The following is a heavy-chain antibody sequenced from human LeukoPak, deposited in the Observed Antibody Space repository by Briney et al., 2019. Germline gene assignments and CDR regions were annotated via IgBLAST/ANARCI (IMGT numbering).Heavy chain of an antibody. Sequence: GESLKISCAAPGFTFSSYAMSWVRQAPGKGLEWVSGISGSGGSTYYADSVKGRFTISRDNSRNTLYLQMNSPRAEDTAVYYCAILPGYSSGWYEVNYWGQGTLVTVSS. CDR3: AILPGYSSGWYEVNY. D-gene: IGHD6-13*01. CDR1: GFTFSSYA. J-gene: IGHJ4*02. CDR2: ISGSGGST. V-gene: IGHV3-23*01.